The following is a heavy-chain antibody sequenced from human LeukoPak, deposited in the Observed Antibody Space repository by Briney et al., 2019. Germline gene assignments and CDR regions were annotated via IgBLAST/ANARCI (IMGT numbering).Heavy chain of an antibody. CDR3: ARETPTGDYYFDY. J-gene: IGHJ4*02. V-gene: IGHV3-30*03. D-gene: IGHD7-27*01. CDR1: GFTFSSYG. CDR2: ISDDGSTK. Sequence: GGSLRLSCAASGFTFSSYGMHWVRQAPGKGLEWVAVISDDGSTKYYADSVKGRFTISRDNAKNSLYLQMNSLRAEDTAVYYCARETPTGDYYFDYWGQGTLVTVSS.